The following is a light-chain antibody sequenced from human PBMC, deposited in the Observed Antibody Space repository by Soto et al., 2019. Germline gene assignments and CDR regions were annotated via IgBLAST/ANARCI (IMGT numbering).Light chain of an antibody. V-gene: IGLV2-14*03. CDR3: SSYRTTRVV. CDR2: DVT. CDR1: SSDIGGYNY. J-gene: IGLJ2*01. Sequence: QSVLTQPASVSGSPGQSITISCTGTSSDIGGYNYVSWYQQHPGKAPKLIIFDVTYRPSGVSNRFSGSKSGSTASLTISGLQAEDEADYYCSSYRTTRVVFGGGTKVTVL.